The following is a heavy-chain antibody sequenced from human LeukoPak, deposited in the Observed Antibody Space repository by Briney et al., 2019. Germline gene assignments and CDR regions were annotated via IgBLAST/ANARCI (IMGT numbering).Heavy chain of an antibody. CDR2: IYYSGST. V-gene: IGHV4-59*01. Sequence: TSETLSLTCTVSGGSIRSSYWSWIRQPPGKGLEWIGYIYYSGSTHYNPSLKSRLTISVDTSKNQFSLKLSSVTAADTAVYYCAREDTSGYSDYWGQGTLVTVSS. J-gene: IGHJ4*02. CDR3: AREDTSGYSDY. CDR1: GGSIRSSY. D-gene: IGHD3-22*01.